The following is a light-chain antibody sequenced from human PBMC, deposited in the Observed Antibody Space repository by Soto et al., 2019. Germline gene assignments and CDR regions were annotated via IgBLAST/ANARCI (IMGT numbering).Light chain of an antibody. CDR2: DAS. V-gene: IGKV1-33*01. CDR1: QGISSF. CDR3: QQYDNLPPLT. J-gene: IGKJ4*01. Sequence: DIQMTQSPSSLSASVGDRVTITCRASQGISSFLNWYQQKPGKAPKLLIYDASNLETGVPSRFSGSGSGTDFTFTISSLQPEDIATYYCQQYDNLPPLTFGGGTKVEIK.